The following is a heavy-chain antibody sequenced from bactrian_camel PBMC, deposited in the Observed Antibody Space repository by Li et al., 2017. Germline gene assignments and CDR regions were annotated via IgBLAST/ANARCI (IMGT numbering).Heavy chain of an antibody. J-gene: IGHJ4*01. D-gene: IGHD5*01. V-gene: IGHV3S40*01. CDR1: GFTFSDYA. Sequence: VQLVESGGGLVQPGGSLRLSCAASGFTFSDYAMSWIRQGPGKGLEWVSAINSGGGSAYYADLAKVRFTISRDNAKNTVYLQMNSLKPEDTAMYYCAPHNRRYTRYPPLIVNEYKDWGRGTQVTVS. CDR3: APHNRRYTRYPPLIVNEYKD. CDR2: INSGGGSA.